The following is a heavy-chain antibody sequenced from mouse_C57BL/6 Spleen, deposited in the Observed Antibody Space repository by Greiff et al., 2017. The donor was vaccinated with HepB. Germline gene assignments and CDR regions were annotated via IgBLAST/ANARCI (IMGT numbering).Heavy chain of an antibody. CDR1: GYTFTSYW. V-gene: IGHV1-74*01. Sequence: QVQLQQPGAELVKPGASVKVSCKASGYTFTSYWMHWVKQRPGQGLEWIGRIPPSDSDTNYNQKFKGKATWTVDKASSTAYMQLRSRTSEDSEVYYCAILPLITTGVDDWGQGTTRTVSS. J-gene: IGHJ2*01. CDR3: AILPLITTGVDD. D-gene: IGHD1-1*01. CDR2: IPPSDSDT.